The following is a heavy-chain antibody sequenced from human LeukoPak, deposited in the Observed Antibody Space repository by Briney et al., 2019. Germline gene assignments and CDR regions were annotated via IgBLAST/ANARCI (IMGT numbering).Heavy chain of an antibody. CDR1: GYSFTSYW. CDR3: ARHRVSGIALGLAY. Sequence: GESLQISCKGSGYSFTSYWIGWVRPVPGRGLEWMGIIYPGDSDTTYRPSFHAPLTISPHPSLSTPSLQCSSLQASATAMYYCARHRVSGIALGLAYWGQGTLVTVSS. CDR2: IYPGDSDT. J-gene: IGHJ4*02. D-gene: IGHD6-13*01. V-gene: IGHV5-51*01.